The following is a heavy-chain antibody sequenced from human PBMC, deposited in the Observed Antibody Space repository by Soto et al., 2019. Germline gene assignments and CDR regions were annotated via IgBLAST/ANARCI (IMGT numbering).Heavy chain of an antibody. V-gene: IGHV3-9*02. CDR1: GFTSDDYA. Sequence: SLRLSCAASGFTSDDYAMHWVLQAPGKGLAWVSGISWNSGAIGYTDSVKARFTISRDNAKNSLYLQMNSLRVEDTALYYCAKDVSGRGSFYYYFGMDVWGHGTTVTVSS. J-gene: IGHJ6*02. CDR2: ISWNSGAI. CDR3: AKDVSGRGSFYYYFGMDV. D-gene: IGHD3-16*01.